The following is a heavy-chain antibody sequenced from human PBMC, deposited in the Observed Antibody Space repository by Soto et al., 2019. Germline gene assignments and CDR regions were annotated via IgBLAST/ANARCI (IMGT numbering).Heavy chain of an antibody. CDR1: GFIFSVSV. D-gene: IGHD4-17*01. J-gene: IGHJ4*02. Sequence: GGSLRLSCAASGFIFSVSVMTWVRQAPGRGLEWVSGITASGVTFYADSVRGRFTISRDDSKNLLFLQMNSLRAEDTAVYYCTKELRTVNECWGQGTLVTVSS. V-gene: IGHV3-23*01. CDR2: ITASGVT. CDR3: TKELRTVNEC.